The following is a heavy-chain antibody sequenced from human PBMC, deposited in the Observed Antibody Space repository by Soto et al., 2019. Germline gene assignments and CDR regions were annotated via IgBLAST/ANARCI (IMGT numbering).Heavy chain of an antibody. Sequence: QVQLVQSGAEVKEPGDSVRVSCEASGYTFTAYYIHWVRRAPGQGLEWMGWINPKFGDTTYAQDFQGRLTLTRDMSISTVYMDLSRLTSDDTAIYYCARNMDYYYGPGSGNGHGVWGQGTTVNVFS. CDR1: GYTFTAYY. D-gene: IGHD3-10*01. V-gene: IGHV1-2*02. CDR2: INPKFGDT. CDR3: ARNMDYYYGPGSGNGHGV. J-gene: IGHJ6*02.